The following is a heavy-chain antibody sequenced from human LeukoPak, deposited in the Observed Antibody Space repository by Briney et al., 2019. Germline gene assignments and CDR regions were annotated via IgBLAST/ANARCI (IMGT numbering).Heavy chain of an antibody. Sequence: GASVKVSCKASGYTFTGCYMHWVRQAPGQGLEWMGWINPNSGGTNYAQKFQGRVTMTRDTSISTAYMELSRLRSDDTAVYYCARAGYYGSGSYYPLYNWFDPWGQGTLVTVSS. J-gene: IGHJ5*02. CDR1: GYTFTGCY. CDR2: INPNSGGT. D-gene: IGHD3-10*01. CDR3: ARAGYYGSGSYYPLYNWFDP. V-gene: IGHV1-2*02.